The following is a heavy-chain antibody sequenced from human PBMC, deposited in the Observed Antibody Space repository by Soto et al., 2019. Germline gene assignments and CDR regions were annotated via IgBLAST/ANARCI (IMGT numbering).Heavy chain of an antibody. CDR1: GGSISTYD. CDR3: ARTRYYYDSSGYLGTFDY. J-gene: IGHJ4*02. V-gene: IGHV4-59*01. Sequence: SETLSLTCTVSGGSISTYDWSWIRQSPGKGLEWIGRIYHTGSTKYNPSLKSRVTISVDTSKNQFSLKLSSVTAADTAVYYCARTRYYYDSSGYLGTFDYWGQGTLVTVSS. D-gene: IGHD3-22*01. CDR2: IYHTGST.